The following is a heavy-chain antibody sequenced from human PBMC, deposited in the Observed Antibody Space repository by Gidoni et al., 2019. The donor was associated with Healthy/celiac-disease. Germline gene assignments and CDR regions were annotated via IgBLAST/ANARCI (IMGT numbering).Heavy chain of an antibody. J-gene: IGHJ4*02. CDR3: ARAAYYYDSSGYYVFDY. CDR1: GFPFSTYS. CDR2: ISSSSSTI. Sequence: EVQLVESGGGLVQPGGSLRLPCAASGFPFSTYSMNWVRQAPGKGLEWVSYISSSSSTIDYADSVKGRFTISRDNAKNSLYLQMNSLRAEDTAVYYCARAAYYYDSSGYYVFDYWGQGTLVTVSS. D-gene: IGHD3-22*01. V-gene: IGHV3-48*01.